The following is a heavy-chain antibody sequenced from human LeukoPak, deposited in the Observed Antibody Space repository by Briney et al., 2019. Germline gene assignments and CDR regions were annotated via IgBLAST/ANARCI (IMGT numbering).Heavy chain of an antibody. D-gene: IGHD5-24*01. CDR1: GFTFSSYW. Sequence: PGGSLRLSCAASGFTFSSYWMHWVRQLPGKGLVWVARISGDGSGINYADSVKGRFTISRDNAKNSLYLQMNSLRAEDTAVYYCAREGYSPRDGYNFNFDYWGQGTLVTVSS. CDR3: AREGYSPRDGYNFNFDY. J-gene: IGHJ4*02. V-gene: IGHV3-74*01. CDR2: ISGDGSGI.